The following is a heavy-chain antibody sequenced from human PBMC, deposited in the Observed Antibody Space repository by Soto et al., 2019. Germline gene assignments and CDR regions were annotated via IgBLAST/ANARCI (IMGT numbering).Heavy chain of an antibody. V-gene: IGHV3-23*01. CDR1: GFTFSSYA. Sequence: PGGSLRLSCAASGFTFSSYAMSWVRQAPGKGLEWVSAISGSGGSTYYADSVKGRFTISRDNSKNTLYLQMNSLRAEDTAVYYFAKDRLTVTTPYYFDYWGQGTLVTVSS. CDR2: ISGSGGST. D-gene: IGHD4-17*01. CDR3: AKDRLTVTTPYYFDY. J-gene: IGHJ4*02.